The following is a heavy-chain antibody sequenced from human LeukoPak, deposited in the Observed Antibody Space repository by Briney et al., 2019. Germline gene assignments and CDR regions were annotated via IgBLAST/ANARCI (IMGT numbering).Heavy chain of an antibody. V-gene: IGHV3-13*04. CDR1: GFTFSSYD. CDR2: IGIAGDT. Sequence: GGSLRLSCAASGFTFSSYDMHWVRQVTGKGLEWVSGIGIAGDTHYPGSVKGRFTISRENARNSLYLQMDSLRAGDTAVYYCARGHRGSTVTPFDHWGQGTLVTVSS. CDR3: ARGHRGSTVTPFDH. D-gene: IGHD4-17*01. J-gene: IGHJ4*02.